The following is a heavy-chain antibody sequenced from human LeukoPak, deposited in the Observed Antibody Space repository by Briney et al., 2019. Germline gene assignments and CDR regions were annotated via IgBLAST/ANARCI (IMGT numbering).Heavy chain of an antibody. J-gene: IGHJ4*02. Sequence: SETLSLTCAVYGGSFSGYYWSWIRQPPGKGLEWIGEINHSGSTNYNPSLKSRVTISVDTSKNQFSLKLGSVTAADTAVYYCARGPSIVVVPAAIGLDYWGQGTLVTVSS. D-gene: IGHD2-2*01. V-gene: IGHV4-34*01. CDR2: INHSGST. CDR3: ARGPSIVVVPAAIGLDY. CDR1: GGSFSGYY.